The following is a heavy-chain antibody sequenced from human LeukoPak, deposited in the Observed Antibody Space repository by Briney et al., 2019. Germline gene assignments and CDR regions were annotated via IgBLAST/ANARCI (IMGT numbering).Heavy chain of an antibody. J-gene: IGHJ5*02. CDR2: MSSDESTT. Sequence: PGGSLRLSCAASGFTLSSYWMHWARQTPGKGLVWVSRMSSDESTTNYADSVRGRFTISRDNAKNALYLQMNNPRAEDTAIYFCARGRGPYGWFDPWGQGTLVTVSS. CDR1: GFTLSSYW. V-gene: IGHV3-74*01. D-gene: IGHD3-10*01. CDR3: ARGRGPYGWFDP.